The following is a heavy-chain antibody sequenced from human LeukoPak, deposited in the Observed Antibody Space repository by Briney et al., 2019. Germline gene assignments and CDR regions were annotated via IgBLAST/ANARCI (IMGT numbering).Heavy chain of an antibody. CDR2: IKEDGSQK. D-gene: IGHD1-26*01. V-gene: IGHV3-7*01. J-gene: IGHJ4*02. CDR3: ATGGPMGAS. CDR1: GLTFSRSW. Sequence: GGSLRLSCAASGLTFSRSWMHRVRQAPGKGLEWVADIKEDGSQKDYVGSVRGRFTISRDNARNSLYLHMNSLRVDDTAVYYCATGGPMGASWGQGTLVIVSA.